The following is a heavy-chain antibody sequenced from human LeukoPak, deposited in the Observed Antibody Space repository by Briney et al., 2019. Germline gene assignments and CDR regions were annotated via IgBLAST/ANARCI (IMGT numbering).Heavy chain of an antibody. CDR2: INTNTGNP. Sequence: ASVKVSCKASGYTFTSYAMNWVRQAPGQGLEWMGWINTNTGNPTYAQGFTGRFVFSLDTSVSTAYLQISSLKAEDTAVYYCARGVHPLYSSSWTTPDFDYWGQGTLVTVSS. CDR1: GYTFTSYA. V-gene: IGHV7-4-1*02. D-gene: IGHD6-13*01. CDR3: ARGVHPLYSSSWTTPDFDY. J-gene: IGHJ4*02.